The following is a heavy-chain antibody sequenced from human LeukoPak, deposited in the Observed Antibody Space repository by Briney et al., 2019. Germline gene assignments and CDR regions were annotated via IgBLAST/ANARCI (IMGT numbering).Heavy chain of an antibody. V-gene: IGHV3-23*01. CDR3: AKHTESFGDSVVDY. J-gene: IGHJ4*02. CDR2: ISDSGSST. Sequence: PGGSLRLSCAASGFTFSSYAMTWVRQAPGRGLEWVSVISDSGSSTYYADSVKGRFTISRDNSRNTLYLQMNSLRAADTAMYYCAKHTESFGDSVVDYWGQGTLVTVSS. CDR1: GFTFSSYA. D-gene: IGHD4-17*01.